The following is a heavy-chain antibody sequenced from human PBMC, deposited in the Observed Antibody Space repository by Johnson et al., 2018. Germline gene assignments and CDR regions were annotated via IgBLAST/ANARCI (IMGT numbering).Heavy chain of an antibody. J-gene: IGHJ6*02. CDR3: ARDLIAGASDV. Sequence: QVQLVQSGAEVKKPGSSVKVSCKASGGTFSSYGMDWVRQAPGKGLEWVAVIWYDGSNIYYADSVKGRFTISRDNAKNSLYLQMNSLRDEDTAVYYCARDLIAGASDVWGQGTTVTVSS. V-gene: IGHV3-33*01. D-gene: IGHD3-22*01. CDR2: IWYDGSNI. CDR1: GGTFSSYG.